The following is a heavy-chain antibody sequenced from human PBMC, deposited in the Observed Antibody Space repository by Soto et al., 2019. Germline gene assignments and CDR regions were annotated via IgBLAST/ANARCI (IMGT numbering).Heavy chain of an antibody. CDR1: GITFSSSA. J-gene: IGHJ5*02. D-gene: IGHD3-10*01. CDR2: ISGSGGNT. V-gene: IGHV3-23*01. CDR3: ANSAMVRGGCWFDP. Sequence: EVQLLESGGGLVQPGGSLRLSCAASGITFSSSAMSWVRQAPGKGLEWVSDISGSGGNTYYADSVKGRFTISSDNSKNTLYLQMNSLRSEDTAVYYCANSAMVRGGCWFDPWGQGTLVTVSS.